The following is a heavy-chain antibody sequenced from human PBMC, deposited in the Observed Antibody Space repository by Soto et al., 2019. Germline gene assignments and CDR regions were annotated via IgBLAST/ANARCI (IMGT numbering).Heavy chain of an antibody. V-gene: IGHV2-70*11. CDR2: IDWDDDK. J-gene: IGHJ4*02. CDR1: GFSLSTSGMC. CDR3: ARIWAPTMVREVIRPYYFDY. Sequence: SGPTLVNPTQTLTLTCTFSGFSLSTSGMCVSWIRQPPGKALEWLARIDWDDDKYYSTSLKTRLTISKDTSKNQVVLTMTNMDPVDTATYYCARIWAPTMVREVIRPYYFDYSGQGTLVTVSS. D-gene: IGHD3-10*01.